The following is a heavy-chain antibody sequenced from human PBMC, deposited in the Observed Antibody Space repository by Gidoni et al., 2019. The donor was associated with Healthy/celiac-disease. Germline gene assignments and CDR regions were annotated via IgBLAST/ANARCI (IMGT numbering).Heavy chain of an antibody. CDR1: GFTFSSYA. CDR2: ISGSGGST. J-gene: IGHJ5*02. Sequence: EVQLLESGGGLVQPGGSLRLSCSASGFTFSSYAMSWVRQAPGKGLEWVSAISGSGGSTYYADSVKGRFTISRDNSKNTLYLQMNSLRAEDTAVYYCAKAVISSSWYQPPQQFDPWGQGTLVTVSS. CDR3: AKAVISSSWYQPPQQFDP. D-gene: IGHD6-13*01. V-gene: IGHV3-23*01.